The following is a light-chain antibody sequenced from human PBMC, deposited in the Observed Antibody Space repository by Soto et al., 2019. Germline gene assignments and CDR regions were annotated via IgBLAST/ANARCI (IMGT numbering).Light chain of an antibody. V-gene: IGLV2-23*01. CDR3: CSYSTTTTLV. J-gene: IGLJ3*02. CDR2: EGS. Sequence: QAVVTQPASVSGSPGQSITISCSGTSSDVGSYNLVSWYQQHPGKAPKLMIYEGSKRPSGVSNRFSGSKSGNTASLTISGLQAEDEADYFCCSYSTTTTLVFGGGTKLTVL. CDR1: SSDVGSYNL.